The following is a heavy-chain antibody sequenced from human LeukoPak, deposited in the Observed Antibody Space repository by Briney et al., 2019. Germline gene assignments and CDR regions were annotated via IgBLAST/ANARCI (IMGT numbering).Heavy chain of an antibody. J-gene: IGHJ6*03. Sequence: GGSLRLSCAASGFTLRDYYMSWIRQAPGKGLEWVSYISSSGSTIYYADSVKGRFTISRDNAKNSLYLQMNSLRAEDTAVYYCARLPSGYSYGYYYYYMDVWGKGTTVTVSS. D-gene: IGHD5-18*01. CDR1: GFTLRDYY. CDR2: ISSSGSTI. CDR3: ARLPSGYSYGYYYYYMDV. V-gene: IGHV3-11*04.